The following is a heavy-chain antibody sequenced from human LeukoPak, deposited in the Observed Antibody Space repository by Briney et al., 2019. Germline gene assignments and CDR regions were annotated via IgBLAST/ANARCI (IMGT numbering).Heavy chain of an antibody. CDR2: IYYSGST. Sequence: PSETLSLTCTVSGGSISSYYWSWIRQPPGKGLEWIGYIYYSGSTNYNPSLKSRVTISVDTSKNQFSLKLSSVTAADTAVYFCARRGPESYYSNWFDPWGQGTLVTVSS. V-gene: IGHV4-59*08. CDR1: GGSISSYY. D-gene: IGHD3-10*01. CDR3: ARRGPESYYSNWFDP. J-gene: IGHJ5*02.